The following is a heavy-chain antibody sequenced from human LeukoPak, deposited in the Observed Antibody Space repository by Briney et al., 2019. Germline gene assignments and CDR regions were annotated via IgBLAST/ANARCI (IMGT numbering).Heavy chain of an antibody. D-gene: IGHD6-19*01. Sequence: GGSLRLSCAASGFTFSSYAMSWVRQAPGKGLEWVSAISGSGGSTYYADSVKGRFTISRDNSKNTLYLQMNSLRAEDTAVYYCANLDAVACKFDYWGQGTLVTVSS. CDR2: ISGSGGST. V-gene: IGHV3-23*01. CDR3: ANLDAVACKFDY. J-gene: IGHJ4*02. CDR1: GFTFSSYA.